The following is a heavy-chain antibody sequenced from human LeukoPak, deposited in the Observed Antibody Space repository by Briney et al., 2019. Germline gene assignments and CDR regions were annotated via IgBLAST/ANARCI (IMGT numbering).Heavy chain of an antibody. D-gene: IGHD5-18*01. CDR2: INPNSGGT. CDR1: GYTFTGYY. J-gene: IGHJ4*02. CDR3: ARTAMVQSGNY. V-gene: IGHV1-2*02. Sequence: GASVKASCKASGYTFTGYYMHWVRQAPGQGPEWMGWINPNSGGTNYAQKFQGRVTMTRDTSISTAYMELSRLRSDDTAVYYCARTAMVQSGNYWGQGTLVTVSS.